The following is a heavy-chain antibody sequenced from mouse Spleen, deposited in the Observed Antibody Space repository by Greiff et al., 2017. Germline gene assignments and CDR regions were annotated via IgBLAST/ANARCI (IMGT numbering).Heavy chain of an antibody. Sequence: VQVVESGAELAKPGASVKMSCKASGYTFTSYWMHWVKQRPGQGLEWIGYINPSTGYTEYNQKFKDKATLTADKSSSTAYMQLSSLTSEDSAVYYCARAGRGFAYWGQGTLVTVSA. D-gene: IGHD3-3*01. CDR3: ARAGRGFAY. V-gene: IGHV1-7*01. CDR1: GYTFTSYW. J-gene: IGHJ3*01. CDR2: INPSTGYT.